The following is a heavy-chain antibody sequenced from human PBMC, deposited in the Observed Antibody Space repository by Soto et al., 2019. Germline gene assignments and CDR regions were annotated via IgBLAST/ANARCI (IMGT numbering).Heavy chain of an antibody. CDR1: GFSFSSYG. CDR3: AKDWVGKIAAAGTIDY. D-gene: IGHD6-13*01. CDR2: IPYDGSNK. V-gene: IGHV3-30*18. J-gene: IGHJ4*02. Sequence: GGSLRLSCAASGFSFSSYGMHWVRQAPGKGLEWVAVIPYDGSNKYYADSVKGRFTISRDNSKNTLYLQMNSLRAEDTAVYYCAKDWVGKIAAAGTIDYWGQGTLVTVSS.